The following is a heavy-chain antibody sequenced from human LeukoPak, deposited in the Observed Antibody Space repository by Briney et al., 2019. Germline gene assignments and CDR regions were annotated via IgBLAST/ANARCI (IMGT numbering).Heavy chain of an antibody. CDR3: ARSPSSGGVLGY. J-gene: IGHJ4*02. CDR2: SYPGDSDT. CDR1: GYSFTSYW. V-gene: IGHV5-51*01. Sequence: GESLKISCKGSGYSFTSYWIGWVRQMPGTGRKWMVFSYPGDSDTRYSPSFQGQVTISADKSISTAYLQWSSLKASDTAMYYCARSPSSGGVLGYWGQGTLVTVSS. D-gene: IGHD3-10*01.